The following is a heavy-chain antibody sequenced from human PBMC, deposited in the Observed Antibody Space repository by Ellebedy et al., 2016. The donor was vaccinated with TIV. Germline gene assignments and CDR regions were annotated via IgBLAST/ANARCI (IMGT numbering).Heavy chain of an antibody. CDR3: ATGDYDSS. CDR1: GFTVSSNY. J-gene: IGHJ4*02. D-gene: IGHD3-22*01. Sequence: GESLKISXAASGFTVSSNYMSWVRQAPGKGLEWVSVIYSGGSTYYADSVKGRFTISRDNSKNTLYLQMNSLRAEDTAVYYCATGDYDSSWGQGTLVTVSS. V-gene: IGHV3-53*01. CDR2: IYSGGST.